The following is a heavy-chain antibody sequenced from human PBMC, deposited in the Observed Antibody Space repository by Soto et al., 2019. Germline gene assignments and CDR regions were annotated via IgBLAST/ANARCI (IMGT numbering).Heavy chain of an antibody. CDR2: FYWDDDE. J-gene: IGHJ4*02. V-gene: IGHV2-5*02. D-gene: IGHD3-9*01. CDR1: GFSISTRGVA. CDR3: VHRPTGYYFDY. Sequence: QITLKESGPTLVKPTQTLTLTYTFSGFSISTRGVAVGWIRQPPGKALEWLALFYWDDDEKYSPSLKTRLTVTKDTSKNQVVLTMTNMEPVDTATYYCVHRPTGYYFDYWGQGTLVTVSS.